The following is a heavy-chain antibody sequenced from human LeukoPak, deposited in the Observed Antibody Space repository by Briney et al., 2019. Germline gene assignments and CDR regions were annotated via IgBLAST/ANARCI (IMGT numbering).Heavy chain of an antibody. V-gene: IGHV3-21*01. Sequence: PGGSLRLSCAASGFTFSSYAMSWVRQAPGKGLEWVSSISSSSSYIYYADSVKGRFTISRDNAKNSLYLQMNSLRAEDTAVYYCARDPSGWYSFDYWGQGTLVTVSS. J-gene: IGHJ4*02. CDR2: ISSSSSYI. CDR3: ARDPSGWYSFDY. D-gene: IGHD6-19*01. CDR1: GFTFSSYA.